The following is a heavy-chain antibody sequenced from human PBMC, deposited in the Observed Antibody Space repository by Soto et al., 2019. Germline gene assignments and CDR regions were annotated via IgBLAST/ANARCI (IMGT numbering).Heavy chain of an antibody. CDR3: ARTKCSGGSCYSWSLDY. V-gene: IGHV4-31*03. D-gene: IGHD2-15*01. Sequence: SETLSLTCTVSGGSITTGGYYWSWIHQLPGKGLEWIGHRYYSESTYYNPSLKSRVSISLDTSKNQFSLKLSFVTAADTAMYYCARTKCSGGSCYSWSLDYWGQGTQVTVSS. CDR1: GGSITTGGYY. J-gene: IGHJ4*02. CDR2: RYYSEST.